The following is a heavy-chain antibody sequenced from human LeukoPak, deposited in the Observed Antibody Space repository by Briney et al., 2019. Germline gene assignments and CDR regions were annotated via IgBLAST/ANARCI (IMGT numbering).Heavy chain of an antibody. Sequence: SETLSLTCTVSGGSISSYYWSWIRQPAGKGLEWIGRFYTSGSTNYNPSLKSRVTMSVDTSKNQFSLKLSSVTAADTAVYYCGGEGRSRAHPVTWGKEPLATVPS. CDR2: FYTSGST. CDR1: GGSISSYY. V-gene: IGHV4-4*07. J-gene: IGHJ5*02. D-gene: IGHD3-10*01. CDR3: GGEGRSRAHPVT.